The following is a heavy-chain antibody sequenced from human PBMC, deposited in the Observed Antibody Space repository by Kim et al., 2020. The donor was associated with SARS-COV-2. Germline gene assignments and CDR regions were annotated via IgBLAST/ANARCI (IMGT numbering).Heavy chain of an antibody. CDR2: IHTGGAT. V-gene: IGHV3-66*04. CDR1: GFSVSGDY. Sequence: GGSLRLSCAVSGFSVSGDYMNWVRQAPGKGLECVSVIHTGGATFYADSVKGRFTISRDSSKITLYLQMNSLRVEDTAVYYCARHDWFDPWGQGTLVTVSS. J-gene: IGHJ5*02. CDR3: ARHDWFDP.